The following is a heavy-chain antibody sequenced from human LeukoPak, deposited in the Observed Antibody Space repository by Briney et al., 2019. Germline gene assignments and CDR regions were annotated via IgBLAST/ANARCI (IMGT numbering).Heavy chain of an antibody. J-gene: IGHJ4*02. Sequence: PGGSLRLSCAASGFTLSSYGMHWVRQAPGRGLEWVAVTWYDGSKEYYADSVKGRFTISRDISKNTLYLQMNSLRAEDTAVYYCAKEEGWGVNVFDYWGQGALVTVSS. CDR3: AKEEGWGVNVFDY. CDR2: TWYDGSKE. D-gene: IGHD3-10*01. V-gene: IGHV3-33*06. CDR1: GFTLSSYG.